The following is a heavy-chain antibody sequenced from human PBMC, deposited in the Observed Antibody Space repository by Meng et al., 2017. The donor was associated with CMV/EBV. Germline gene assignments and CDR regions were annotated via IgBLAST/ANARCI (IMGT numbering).Heavy chain of an antibody. CDR2: IRNKANNYAT. Sequence: GESLKISYAASGFTFSDSTMHWVRQASGKGLEWVGHIRNKANNYATAYAASVKGRFTISRDDSSSTTYLQLSSVKADDTAVYYCVAPSCSSTNCYAADSWGQGTLVTVSS. CDR3: VAPSCSSTNCYAADS. J-gene: IGHJ4*02. CDR1: GFTFSDST. V-gene: IGHV3-73*01. D-gene: IGHD2-2*01.